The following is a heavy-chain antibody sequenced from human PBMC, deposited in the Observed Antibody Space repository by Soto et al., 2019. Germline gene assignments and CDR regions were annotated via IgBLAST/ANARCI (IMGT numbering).Heavy chain of an antibody. CDR3: AQISMTEGPY. CDR1: GDSVSSNSVA. D-gene: IGHD2-21*02. J-gene: IGHJ4*02. CDR2: TYYRSKWYN. V-gene: IGHV6-1*01. Sequence: SQTLSLTCAISGDSVSSNSVAWNWIRQSPSRGLEWLGRTYYRSKWYNDYAVSVKSRISINADTSKNQFSLQLNSVTPEDTAVYYCAQISMTEGPYWGQGTLVTVSS.